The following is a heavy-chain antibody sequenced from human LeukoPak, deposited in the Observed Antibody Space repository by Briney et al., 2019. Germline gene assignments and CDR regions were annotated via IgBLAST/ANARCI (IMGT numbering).Heavy chain of an antibody. CDR1: RASISGSIRSSY. CDR3: AKIPPGYSGAYYFDF. D-gene: IGHD5-12*01. CDR2: ISSSGST. V-gene: IGHV4-4*09. Sequence: SETLSLTCTVSRASISGSIRSSYWSWLRQPPGKGLEWIGYISSSGSTNDNPSLRSRVTISVDTSKNQFFLNLSSVSAADTAVYYCAKIPPGYSGAYYFDFWGQGALVTASP. J-gene: IGHJ4*02.